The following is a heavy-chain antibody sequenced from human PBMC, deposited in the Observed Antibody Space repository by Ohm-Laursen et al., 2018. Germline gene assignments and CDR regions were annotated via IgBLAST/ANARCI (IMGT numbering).Heavy chain of an antibody. CDR3: AKKYYDSSGYYSEY. CDR2: IYTSGST. D-gene: IGHD3-22*01. CDR1: GGSISSYY. V-gene: IGHV4-4*07. J-gene: IGHJ4*02. Sequence: SQTLSLTCTVSGGSISSYYWSWIRQPAGKGLEWIGRIYTSGSTNYNPSLKSRVTMSVDTSKNQFSLKLSSVTAADSAVYYCAKKYYDSSGYYSEYWGQGTLVTVSS.